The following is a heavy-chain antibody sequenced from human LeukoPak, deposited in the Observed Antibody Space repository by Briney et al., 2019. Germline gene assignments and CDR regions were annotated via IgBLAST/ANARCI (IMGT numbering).Heavy chain of an antibody. CDR2: INSDGSST. CDR1: GFTFSSYW. D-gene: IGHD6-13*01. J-gene: IGHJ4*02. Sequence: GGSLRLSCAASGFTFSSYWMHWVRQAPGKGLVWVSRINSDGSSTSYADSVKGRFTISRDNSKNTLYLQMNSLRAEDTAVYYCAKDLDDELGFDCWGQGTLVTVSS. CDR3: AKDLDDELGFDC. V-gene: IGHV3-74*01.